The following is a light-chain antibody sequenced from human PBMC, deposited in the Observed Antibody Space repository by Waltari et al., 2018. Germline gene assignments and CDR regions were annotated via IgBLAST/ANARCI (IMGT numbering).Light chain of an antibody. CDR1: QSISSY. V-gene: IGKV1-39*01. CDR2: GAS. CDR3: QQIHSIPWT. Sequence: DLQMTQSPSSLSASVGDRVNITCRARQSISSYLNWYQQKTGKAPNFLIYGASNLQSGVPSRFSGSGSGTDFTITISSLQLEYFATYSCQQIHSIPWTFGQGTKVEI. J-gene: IGKJ1*01.